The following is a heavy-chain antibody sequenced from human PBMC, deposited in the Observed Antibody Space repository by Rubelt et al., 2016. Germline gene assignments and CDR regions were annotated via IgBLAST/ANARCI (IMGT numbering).Heavy chain of an antibody. D-gene: IGHD3-10*01. CDR2: INAGNGNT. J-gene: IGHJ5*02. CDR3: ARDGRALSLFGRGYNWFDP. V-gene: IGHV1-3*01. Sequence: QVQLVQSGAEVKKPGASVKVSCKASGYTSTSYAMHWVRQAPGQRLEWMGWINAGNGNTKYSQKFQGRVTITRDTAASTAYMELSSLRSEDTAVYYCARDGRALSLFGRGYNWFDPWGQGTLVTVSS. CDR1: GYTSTSYA.